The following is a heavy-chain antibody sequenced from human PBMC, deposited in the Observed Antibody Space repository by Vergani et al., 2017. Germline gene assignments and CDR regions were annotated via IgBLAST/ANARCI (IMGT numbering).Heavy chain of an antibody. CDR2: ISYDGSNK. CDR3: AREGYRDXVVVPAAIRGWFDP. CDR1: GFTFSSYA. J-gene: IGHJ5*02. V-gene: IGHV3-30-3*01. Sequence: QVQLVESGGGVVQPGRSLRLSCAASGFTFSSYAMHWVRQAPGKGLEWVAVISYDGSNKYYADSVKGRFTISRDNSKNTLYLQMNSLRAEDTAVYYCAREGYRDXVVVPAAIRGWFDPWGQGTLVTVSS. D-gene: IGHD2-2*02.